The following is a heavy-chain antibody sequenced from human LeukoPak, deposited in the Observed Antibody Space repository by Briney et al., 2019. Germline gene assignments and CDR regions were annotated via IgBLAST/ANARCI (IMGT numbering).Heavy chain of an antibody. Sequence: GGSLRLSCATSGFTLSSYAMHWVRQAPGKELEWVALIWYDGSNKYYADSVKGRFTISRDNSKNTLFLQMSSLRVEDTAMYFCARGDYYGSGSNADYWGQGTLVSVSS. V-gene: IGHV3-33*01. CDR3: ARGDYYGSGSNADY. D-gene: IGHD3-10*01. CDR2: IWYDGSNK. CDR1: GFTLSSYA. J-gene: IGHJ4*02.